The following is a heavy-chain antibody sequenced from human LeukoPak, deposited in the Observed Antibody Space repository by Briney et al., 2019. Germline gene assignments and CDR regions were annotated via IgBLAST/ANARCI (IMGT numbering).Heavy chain of an antibody. V-gene: IGHV1-2*02. CDR1: GYTFTGYY. J-gene: IGHJ4*02. CDR3: ARAPIAAAAPFDY. Sequence: ASVKVSCKASGYTFTGYYMHWVRQAPGQGLEWMGWINPNSGGTNYAQKFQGRVTITADESTSTAYMELSSLRSEDTAVYYCARAPIAAAAPFDYWGQGTLVTVSS. D-gene: IGHD6-13*01. CDR2: INPNSGGT.